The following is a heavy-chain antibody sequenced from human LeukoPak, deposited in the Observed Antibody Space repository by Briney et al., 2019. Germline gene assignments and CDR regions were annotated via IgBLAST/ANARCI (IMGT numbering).Heavy chain of an antibody. CDR2: ISSSSSYI. Sequence: GGSLRLSCAGTGFTFSTYSMNWVRQAPGKGLEWVSSISSSSSYIYYADSVKGRFTISRDNAKNSLYLQMNSLRAEDTAVYYCARDYYGDYSFDYWGQGTLVTVSS. CDR3: ARDYYGDYSFDY. J-gene: IGHJ4*02. CDR1: GFTFSTYS. D-gene: IGHD4-17*01. V-gene: IGHV3-21*01.